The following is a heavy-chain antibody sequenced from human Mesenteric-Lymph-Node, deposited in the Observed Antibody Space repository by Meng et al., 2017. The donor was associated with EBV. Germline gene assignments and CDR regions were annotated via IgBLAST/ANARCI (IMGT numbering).Heavy chain of an antibody. V-gene: IGHV2-5*02. D-gene: IGHD3-3*01. CDR1: GCYLTDGVG. CDR3: AYSEWLRFFGP. CDR2: IYWDDGQ. J-gene: IGHJ5*02. Sequence: QIPLKESGPALVKPIQTLTLSCTFSGCYLTDGVGVGWIRQAPGKALEWLALIYWDDGQHYSPSLKSRLTITKDTSRKQVVLRMTNMDPVDTATYYCAYSEWLRFFGPWGQGTLVTVSS.